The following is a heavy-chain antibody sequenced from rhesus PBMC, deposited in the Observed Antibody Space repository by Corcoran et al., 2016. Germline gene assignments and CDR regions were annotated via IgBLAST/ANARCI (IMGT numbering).Heavy chain of an antibody. J-gene: IGHJ4*01. V-gene: IGHV4-165*01. CDR2: ISGSRGST. Sequence: QVQLQESGPGLVKPSETLSPTCAVSGGSFSGYHWGWIRQPPGKGLEGMGYISGSRGSTDYNPSLKSRVTISTDTSKNQFSLKLSSVTAADTAVYYCARVYGSNFHYFDYWGQGVLVTVSS. D-gene: IGHD4-29*01. CDR3: ARVYGSNFHYFDY. CDR1: GGSFSGYH.